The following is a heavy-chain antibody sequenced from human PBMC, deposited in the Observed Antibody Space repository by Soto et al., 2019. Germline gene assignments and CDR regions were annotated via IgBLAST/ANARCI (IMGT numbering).Heavy chain of an antibody. Sequence: QVQLQESGPGLVKPSQTLSLTCTVSGGSISSGGYYWSWIRQHPRKGLEWIGYIYYSGSTYYNPSLKSRVTISLDTSKNQFSLKLSSVTAADTAVYYCASCPVYYSGSYHDAFDIWGQGTMVTVSS. D-gene: IGHD1-26*01. CDR2: IYYSGST. J-gene: IGHJ3*02. V-gene: IGHV4-31*03. CDR1: GGSISSGGYY. CDR3: ASCPVYYSGSYHDAFDI.